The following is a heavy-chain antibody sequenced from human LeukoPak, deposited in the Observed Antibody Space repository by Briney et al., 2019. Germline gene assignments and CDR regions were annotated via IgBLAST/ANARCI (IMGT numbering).Heavy chain of an antibody. D-gene: IGHD2/OR15-2a*01. CDR1: GYTFTGYY. V-gene: IGHV1-2*02. Sequence: GASVKVSCKASGYTFTGYYMHWVRQAPGQGLEWMGWINPNSGGTNYAQKFQGRVTMTRDTSISTAYKELSRLRSDDTAVYYCARDILGDYFPSHWFDPWGQGTLVTVSS. CDR3: ARDILGDYFPSHWFDP. J-gene: IGHJ5*02. CDR2: INPNSGGT.